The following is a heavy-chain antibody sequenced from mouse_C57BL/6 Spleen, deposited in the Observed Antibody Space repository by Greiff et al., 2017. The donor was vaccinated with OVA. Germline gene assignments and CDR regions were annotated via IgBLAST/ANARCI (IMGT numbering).Heavy chain of an antibody. CDR2: IYPSDSET. Sequence: QVQLQQPGAELVRPGSSVKLSCKASGYTFTSYWMDWVKQRPGQGLEWIGNIYPSDSETHYNQKFKDKATLTVDKSSSTAYMQLSSLTSEDSAVYYCARQLRLGIAMDYWGQGTSVTVSS. J-gene: IGHJ4*01. D-gene: IGHD3-2*02. CDR3: ARQLRLGIAMDY. V-gene: IGHV1-61*01. CDR1: GYTFTSYW.